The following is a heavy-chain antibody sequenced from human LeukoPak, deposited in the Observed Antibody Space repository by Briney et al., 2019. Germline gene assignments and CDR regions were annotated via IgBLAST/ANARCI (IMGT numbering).Heavy chain of an antibody. CDR3: ARGRQGMTYRAEYFQH. J-gene: IGHJ1*01. CDR2: IYTSGST. CDR1: GGSISSYY. Sequence: SETLSLTCTVSGGSISSYYWSWIRQPAGKGLEWIGRIYTSGSTNYNPSLKSRVTMSVDTSKNQFSLKLSSVTAADTAVYYCARGRQGMTYRAEYFQHWGQGTLVTVSS. D-gene: IGHD2-21*02. V-gene: IGHV4-4*07.